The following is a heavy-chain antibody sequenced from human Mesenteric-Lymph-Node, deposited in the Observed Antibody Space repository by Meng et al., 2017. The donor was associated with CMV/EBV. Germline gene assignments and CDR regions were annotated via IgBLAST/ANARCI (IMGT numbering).Heavy chain of an antibody. CDR3: ARASCSGGSCYPILDY. D-gene: IGHD2-15*01. CDR1: GYTFTSYD. CDR2: MNPNSGNT. J-gene: IGHJ4*02. Sequence: ASVKVSCKASGYTFTSYDINWVRQATGQGLEWMGWMNPNSGNTGYAQKFQGRVTMTRDTSTSTVYMELSSLRSEDTAVYYCARASCSGGSCYPILDYWGQGTLVTVSS. V-gene: IGHV1-8*01.